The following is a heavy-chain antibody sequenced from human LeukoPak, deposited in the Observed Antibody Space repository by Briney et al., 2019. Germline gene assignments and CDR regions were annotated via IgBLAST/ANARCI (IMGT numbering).Heavy chain of an antibody. D-gene: IGHD2-15*01. Sequence: PGGSLRLSCAASGFTFSSYWMSWVRQAPGKGLEWVANINQDGSEKYYVDSVKGRFTISRDNAKNSLYLQMNSLRAEDTAVYYCARDYRGYRAPYYFDYRGQGTLVTVSS. CDR2: INQDGSEK. J-gene: IGHJ4*02. CDR1: GFTFSSYW. V-gene: IGHV3-7*01. CDR3: ARDYRGYRAPYYFDY.